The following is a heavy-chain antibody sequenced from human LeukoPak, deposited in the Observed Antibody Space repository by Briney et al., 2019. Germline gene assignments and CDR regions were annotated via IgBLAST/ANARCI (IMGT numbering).Heavy chain of an antibody. CDR1: GFTFSSYA. Sequence: GGSLRLSCAASGFTFSSYAMHWVRQAPGKGLEWVAVISYDGSNKYYADSVKGRFTISRDNSKNTLYLQMNSLRAEDTAVYYCARGLWLTDYWGQGTLVTVSS. CDR3: ARGLWLTDY. V-gene: IGHV3-30*04. D-gene: IGHD6-19*01. J-gene: IGHJ4*02. CDR2: ISYDGSNK.